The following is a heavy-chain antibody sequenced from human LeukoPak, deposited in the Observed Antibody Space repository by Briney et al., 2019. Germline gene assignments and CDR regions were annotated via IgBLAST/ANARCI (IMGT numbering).Heavy chain of an antibody. Sequence: GGSLRLSCAASEFTFSSYWMHWVRQAPGKGLVWVSRINSDGSITTYADSVKGRFTISRDNAKNSLYLQMSSLRAEDTALYYCARGGLVAVNDYWGQGSLVTVSS. CDR2: INSDGSIT. D-gene: IGHD1-26*01. CDR1: EFTFSSYW. V-gene: IGHV3-74*01. CDR3: ARGGLVAVNDY. J-gene: IGHJ4*02.